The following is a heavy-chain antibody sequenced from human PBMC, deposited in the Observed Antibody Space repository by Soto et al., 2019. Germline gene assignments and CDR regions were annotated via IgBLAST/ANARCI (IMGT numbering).Heavy chain of an antibody. Sequence: PSETLSLTCTVSGGSISSSSYYWGWIRQPPGKGLEWIGSIYYSGSTYYNPSLKSRVTISVDTSKNQFSLKLSSVTAADTAVYFCARHVFGAYGDYLHYWGQGTLVTVSS. J-gene: IGHJ4*02. CDR1: GGSISSSSYY. V-gene: IGHV4-39*01. CDR3: ARHVFGAYGDYLHY. D-gene: IGHD4-17*01. CDR2: IYYSGST.